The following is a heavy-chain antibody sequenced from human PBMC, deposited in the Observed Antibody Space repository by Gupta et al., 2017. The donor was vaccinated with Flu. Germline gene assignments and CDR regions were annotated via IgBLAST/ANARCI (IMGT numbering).Heavy chain of an antibody. CDR3: ARDLSSTSDAFDI. Sequence: VRQAPGKGLEWVAVIWFDGSNKNSADSVKGRFTISRDNSKNTLYLQMNSLRVEDTAVYYCARDLSSTSDAFDIWGQGTMVTVSS. D-gene: IGHD6-13*01. V-gene: IGHV3-33*01. J-gene: IGHJ3*02. CDR2: IWFDGSNK.